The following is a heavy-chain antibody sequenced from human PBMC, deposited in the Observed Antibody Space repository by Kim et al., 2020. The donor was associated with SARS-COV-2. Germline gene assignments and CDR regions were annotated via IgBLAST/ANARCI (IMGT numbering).Heavy chain of an antibody. CDR3: AKDLTLVEQLVYYYGMDV. V-gene: IGHV3-30*18. J-gene: IGHJ6*02. D-gene: IGHD6-6*01. CDR2: ISYDGSNK. Sequence: GGSLRLSCAASGFTFSSYGMHWVRQAPGKGLEWVAVISYDGSNKYYADYVKGRFTISRDNSKNTLYLQMNSLRAEDTAVYYCAKDLTLVEQLVYYYGMDVWGQGTTVTVSS. CDR1: GFTFSSYG.